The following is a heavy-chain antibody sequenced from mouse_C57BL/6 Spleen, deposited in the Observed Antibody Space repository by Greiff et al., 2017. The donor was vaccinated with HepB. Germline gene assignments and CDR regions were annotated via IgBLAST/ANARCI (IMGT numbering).Heavy chain of an antibody. CDR2: IWWDDDK. V-gene: IGHV8-8*01. CDR1: GFSLSTFGMG. J-gene: IGHJ2*01. Sequence: QVTLKESGPGILQPSQTLSLTCSFSGFSLSTFGMGVGWIRQPSGKGLEWLAHIWWDDDKYCDPALKSRLTISKDTSKNQVFLKIANVDTADAATDYCVRIASNWDGFDYWGQGTTLTVSS. D-gene: IGHD4-1*01. CDR3: VRIASNWDGFDY.